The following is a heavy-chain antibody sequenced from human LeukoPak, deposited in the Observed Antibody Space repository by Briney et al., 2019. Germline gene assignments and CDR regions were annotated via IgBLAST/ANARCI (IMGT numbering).Heavy chain of an antibody. V-gene: IGHV3-73*01. CDR1: GLTFSGSA. CDR3: TSRLSPARFYSGSYQIDY. J-gene: IGHJ4*02. Sequence: GGSLRLSCAASGLTFSGSAMHWVRQASGKGLEWVGRIRSKASSYATAYAASVKGRFTISRDDSKNTAYLQMNSLKTEDTAVYYCTSRLSPARFYSGSYQIDYWGQGTLVTVSS. CDR2: IRSKASSYAT. D-gene: IGHD1-26*01.